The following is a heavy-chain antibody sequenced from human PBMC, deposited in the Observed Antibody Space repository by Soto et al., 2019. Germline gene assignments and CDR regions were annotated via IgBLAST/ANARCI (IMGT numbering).Heavy chain of an antibody. D-gene: IGHD6-19*01. CDR1: GFTFNNYA. V-gene: IGHV3-23*01. CDR3: AKDPSDWTYYFEY. J-gene: IGHJ4*02. Sequence: VVSLRLSCTASGFTFNNYAMSWVRQAPGKGLEWVSLISATGGGTYYADSVKGRFTISRDNSKNTLYLQMNSLRAEDTAIYYCAKDPSDWTYYFEYWCQGTRVSVAS. CDR2: ISATGGGT.